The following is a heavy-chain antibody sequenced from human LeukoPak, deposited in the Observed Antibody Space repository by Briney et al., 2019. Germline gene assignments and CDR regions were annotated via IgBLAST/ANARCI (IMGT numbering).Heavy chain of an antibody. J-gene: IGHJ4*02. Sequence: PGGSLRLSCAASGFTVGSNYMSWVRQAPGKGLEWVSIIYRGGSTNYADSVKGRFTISRDTSKNTLYLQMNSLRAEDTAVHYCARLSANSSAYFFDYWGQGTLVTVSS. CDR1: GFTVGSNY. CDR2: IYRGGST. D-gene: IGHD3-22*01. V-gene: IGHV3-66*04. CDR3: ARLSANSSAYFFDY.